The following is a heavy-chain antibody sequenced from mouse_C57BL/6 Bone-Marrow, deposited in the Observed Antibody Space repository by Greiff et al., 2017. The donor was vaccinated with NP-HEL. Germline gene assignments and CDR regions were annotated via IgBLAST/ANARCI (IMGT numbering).Heavy chain of an antibody. CDR1: GFNIKDYY. CDR2: IDPENGDT. V-gene: IGHV14-4*01. D-gene: IGHD3-2*02. CDR3: TTETAQAHYAMDY. Sequence: VQLQQSGAELVRPGASVKLSCTASGFNIKDYYMPWVKQRPEQGLEWIGWIDPENGDTEYASKFQGQATITADTSSNTAYLQLSSLTSEDTAVYYCTTETAQAHYAMDYWGQGTSVTVSS. J-gene: IGHJ4*01.